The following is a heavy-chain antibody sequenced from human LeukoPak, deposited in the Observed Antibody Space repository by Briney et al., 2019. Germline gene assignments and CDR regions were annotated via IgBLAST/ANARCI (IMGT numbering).Heavy chain of an antibody. D-gene: IGHD6-6*01. CDR3: ARDLAAARLDF. J-gene: IGHJ4*02. CDR1: GYTFTDHG. Sequence: GGSLRLSCATSGYTFTDHGMHWVRQAPGKGLEWVADIWFDGSQEYYADTVKGRFTISRDISKSILYLQMNSLRAEDTGVYYCARDLAAARLDFRGQGTLVTVSS. CDR2: IWFDGSQE. V-gene: IGHV3-33*01.